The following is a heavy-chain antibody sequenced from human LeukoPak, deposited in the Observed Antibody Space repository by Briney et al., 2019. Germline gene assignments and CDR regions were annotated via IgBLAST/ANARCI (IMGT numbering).Heavy chain of an antibody. V-gene: IGHV4-59*01. CDR2: IDDSGNT. CDR3: GGGSSPAALPYLDA. J-gene: IGHJ6*03. Sequence: PSETLSLTCPVSGGSIKRSYWTWLRQAPGKGLEWNGNIDDSGNTNYNPSLKSRVTISLDTSKNQFSLRVTSVTAADRGLYFCGGGSSPAALPYLDAWGKGTTVTVSS. CDR1: GGSIKRSY. D-gene: IGHD2-2*01.